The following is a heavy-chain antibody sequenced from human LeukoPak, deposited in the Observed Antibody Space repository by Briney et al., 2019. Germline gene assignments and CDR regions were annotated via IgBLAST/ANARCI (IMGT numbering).Heavy chain of an antibody. V-gene: IGHV3-66*01. Sequence: PGGSLRLSCAASGFTVSSDYMSWVRQAPGKGLEWVSVIYSGGSTYYADSVKGRFTISRDNSKNTLYLQMNSLRAEDTAVYYCARGGYTGPFDCWGQGTLDTVSS. CDR2: IYSGGST. J-gene: IGHJ4*02. CDR1: GFTVSSDY. D-gene: IGHD5-18*01. CDR3: ARGGYTGPFDC.